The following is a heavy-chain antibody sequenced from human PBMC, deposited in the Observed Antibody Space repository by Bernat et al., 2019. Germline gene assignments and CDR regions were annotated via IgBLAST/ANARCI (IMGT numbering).Heavy chain of an antibody. CDR1: GFTFSNYE. V-gene: IGHV3-48*03. Sequence: EVHLVESGGGLVQPGGSLRLSCAASGFTFSNYELNWVRQAPGKGLEWVSCISSSGTTIHYASSVKGRFTISRDNAKNSLYLQMNSLRAEDTAVYYCARAHYDVSTGYYPASWYYYGMDVWGQGTTVTVSS. J-gene: IGHJ6*02. D-gene: IGHD3-9*01. CDR2: ISSSGTTI. CDR3: ARAHYDVSTGYYPASWYYYGMDV.